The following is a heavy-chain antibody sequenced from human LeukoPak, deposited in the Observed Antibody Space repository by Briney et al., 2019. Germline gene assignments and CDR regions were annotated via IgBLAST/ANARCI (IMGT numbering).Heavy chain of an antibody. Sequence: ASVKVSCKASGGTFSSYAISWVRQAPGQGLEWMGGIIPIFGTANYAQKFQGRVTITADESTSTAYMELSSLRSEDTAVYYCASATIVAPGKSASDAFDIWGQGTMVTVSS. J-gene: IGHJ3*02. V-gene: IGHV1-69*13. CDR3: ASATIVAPGKSASDAFDI. D-gene: IGHD5-12*01. CDR1: GGTFSSYA. CDR2: IIPIFGTA.